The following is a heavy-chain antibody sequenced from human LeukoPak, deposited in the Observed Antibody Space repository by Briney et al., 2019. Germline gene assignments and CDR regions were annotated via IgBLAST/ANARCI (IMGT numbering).Heavy chain of an antibody. J-gene: IGHJ4*02. V-gene: IGHV4-59*12. Sequence: SETLSLTCTVSGGSISSYYWSWIRQPPGKGLERIGYIYYSGSTNYNPSLKSRVTISVDTSKNQFSLKLSSVTAADTAVYYCARFMGYYDSSGYYYYGDHWGQGTLVTVSS. CDR3: ARFMGYYDSSGYYYYGDH. CDR2: IYYSGST. CDR1: GGSISSYY. D-gene: IGHD3-22*01.